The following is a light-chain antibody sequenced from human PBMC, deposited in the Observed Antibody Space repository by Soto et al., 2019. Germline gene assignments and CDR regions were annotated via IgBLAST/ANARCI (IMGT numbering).Light chain of an antibody. CDR1: SSDIGSYNR. Sequence: QSVLTQPASVSGPPGQAITISCTGTSSDIGSYNRVSWYQQPPGTAPKLIIYEVNNRPSGVPDRFSGSKSGNTASLTISGLQAEDEADYYCNSFTTTSTYVFGTGTKVTVL. CDR2: EVN. CDR3: NSFTTTSTYV. J-gene: IGLJ1*01. V-gene: IGLV2-18*02.